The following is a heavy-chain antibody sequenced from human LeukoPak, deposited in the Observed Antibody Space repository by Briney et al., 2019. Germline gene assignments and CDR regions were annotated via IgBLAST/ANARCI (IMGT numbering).Heavy chain of an antibody. CDR2: ISSSGSTI. D-gene: IGHD3-22*01. Sequence: GGSLRLSCAASGFTFSSYEMNWVRQAPGKGLEWVSYISSSGSTIYYADSVKGRFTISRDNAKNSLYLQMNSLRAEDTAVYYCARDWSYYYDSSGYPEAFDIWGQGTMVTVSS. CDR1: GFTFSSYE. CDR3: ARDWSYYYDSSGYPEAFDI. V-gene: IGHV3-48*03. J-gene: IGHJ3*02.